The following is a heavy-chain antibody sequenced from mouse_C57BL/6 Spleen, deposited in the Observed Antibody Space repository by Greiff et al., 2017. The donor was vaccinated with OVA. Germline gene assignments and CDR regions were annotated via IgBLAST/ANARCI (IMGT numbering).Heavy chain of an antibody. CDR2: IWRGGST. CDR3: AKEGYSNYDWYFDV. D-gene: IGHD2-5*01. V-gene: IGHV2-5*01. CDR1: GFSLTSYG. J-gene: IGHJ1*03. Sequence: VQLQQSGPGLVQPSQSLSITCTVSGFSLTSYGVHWVRQSPGKGLEWLGVIWRGGSTDYNAAFMSRLSITKDNSKSQVFFKMNSLQADDTAIYYCAKEGYSNYDWYFDVWGTGTTVTVSS.